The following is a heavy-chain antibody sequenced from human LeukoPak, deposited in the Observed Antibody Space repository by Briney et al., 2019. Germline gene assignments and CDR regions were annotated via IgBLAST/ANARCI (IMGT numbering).Heavy chain of an antibody. CDR3: AKGYNWNDSYYFDY. Sequence: GGSLRLSCAASGFTFSTFAMIWVRQPPGKGLEWVSSIFPSGGEIHYADSVRGRFTISRDNSKNTLFLQMNSLRAEDMALYYCAKGYNWNDSYYFDYWGQGTLVTVSS. V-gene: IGHV3-23*01. D-gene: IGHD1-20*01. J-gene: IGHJ4*02. CDR2: IFPSGGEI. CDR1: GFTFSTFA.